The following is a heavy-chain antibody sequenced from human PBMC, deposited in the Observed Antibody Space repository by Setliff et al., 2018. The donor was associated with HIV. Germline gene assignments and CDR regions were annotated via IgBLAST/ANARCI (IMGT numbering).Heavy chain of an antibody. Sequence: GASVKVSCKASGYTFTGYYMHWVRQAPGQGLEWMGRINPNSRGTNYAQKFQGRVTMTMDTSISTAYMELSSLRSDDTAVYYCARGVHTTPYYFDYWGQGTLVTVSS. D-gene: IGHD1-1*01. CDR2: INPNSRGT. J-gene: IGHJ4*02. CDR3: ARGVHTTPYYFDY. CDR1: GYTFTGYY. V-gene: IGHV1-2*06.